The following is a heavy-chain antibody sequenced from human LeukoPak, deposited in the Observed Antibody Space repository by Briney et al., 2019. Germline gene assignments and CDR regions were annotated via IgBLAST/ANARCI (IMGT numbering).Heavy chain of an antibody. D-gene: IGHD3-22*01. J-gene: IGHJ4*02. CDR1: GGSMNNYY. V-gene: IGHV4-59*01. CDR2: IYHTGSA. Sequence: SETLSLTCTVSGGSMNNYYWSWIRQSPGKGLEWIGYIYHTGSATYKPSLKSRVTLSLDTSKNQFFLKLSSVTAADTAVYYCARGRGDSKGTSFDFWGQGTLVTVSS. CDR3: ARGRGDSKGTSFDF.